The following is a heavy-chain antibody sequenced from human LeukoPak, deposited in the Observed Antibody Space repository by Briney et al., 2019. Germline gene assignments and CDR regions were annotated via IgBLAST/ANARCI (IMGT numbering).Heavy chain of an antibody. V-gene: IGHV1-2*02. D-gene: IGHD3-9*01. J-gene: IGHJ4*02. Sequence: ASVKVSCKASGYTFTGYYMHWVRQAPGQGLEWMGWINPNSGGTNYAQKFQGRVTMTRDTSISTAYMELSRLRSDDTAVYYCARAPHYDILTGPVGYWGQGTLVTVSS. CDR2: INPNSGGT. CDR3: ARAPHYDILTGPVGY. CDR1: GYTFTGYY.